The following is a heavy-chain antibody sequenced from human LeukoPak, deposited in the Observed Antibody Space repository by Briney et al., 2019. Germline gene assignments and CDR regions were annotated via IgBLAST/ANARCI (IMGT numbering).Heavy chain of an antibody. D-gene: IGHD3-22*01. Sequence: ASVKVSCKASGYTFTSYYMHWVRQAPGQGLEWMGIINPSGGSTSYAQKFQGRVTMTRDTSTSTVYMELSSLRSEDTAVYYCARFTPYYDSSGYPGYYFDYWGQGTLVTVSS. J-gene: IGHJ4*02. V-gene: IGHV1-46*01. CDR3: ARFTPYYDSSGYPGYYFDY. CDR1: GYTFTSYY. CDR2: INPSGGST.